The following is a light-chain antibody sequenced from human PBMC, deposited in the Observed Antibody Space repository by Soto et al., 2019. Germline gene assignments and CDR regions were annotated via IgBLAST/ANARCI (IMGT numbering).Light chain of an antibody. J-gene: IGKJ4*01. CDR3: QQLSSYPLT. Sequence: EILLTQSPSTLSAYVGERATITCRASLSISNYLAWYQQKPGKTPRLLIYASSTRHSGVPARFSGSGSGTDFTLTISSLQPEDFATYYCQQLSSYPLTFGGGTRVDI. CDR2: ASS. CDR1: LSISNY. V-gene: IGKV1-9*01.